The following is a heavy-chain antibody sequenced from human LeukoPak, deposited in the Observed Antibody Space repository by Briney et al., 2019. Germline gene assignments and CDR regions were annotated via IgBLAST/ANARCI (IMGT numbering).Heavy chain of an antibody. CDR1: GFTFNDYY. J-gene: IGHJ3*01. CDR3: ARGSFDYYDSSGRASDVFDV. Sequence: KPGGSLRLTCAASGFTFNDYYMSWIRQAPGKGLEWVSYINSDADSIYYANSVKGRFTISRDNAKKSLYLQMNSLGAEDTAMYYCARGSFDYYDSSGRASDVFDVWGQGTIVTVSS. V-gene: IGHV3-11*01. CDR2: INSDADSI. D-gene: IGHD3-22*01.